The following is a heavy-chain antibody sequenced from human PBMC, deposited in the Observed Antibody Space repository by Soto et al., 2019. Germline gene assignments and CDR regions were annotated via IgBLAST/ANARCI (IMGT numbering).Heavy chain of an antibody. CDR3: ASGYCISTSCYSDFDY. CDR1: GYTFTRSG. D-gene: IGHD2-2*01. Sequence: GASVKVSCKASGYTFTRSGISWVRQAPGQGLEWMGGIIPIFGTANYAQKFQGRVTITADESASTAYMELSSLRSEDTAVYYCASGYCISTSCYSDFDYWGQGTLVTVSS. V-gene: IGHV1-69*13. CDR2: IIPIFGTA. J-gene: IGHJ4*02.